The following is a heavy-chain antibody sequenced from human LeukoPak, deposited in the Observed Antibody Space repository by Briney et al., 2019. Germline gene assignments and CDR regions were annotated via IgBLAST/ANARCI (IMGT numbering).Heavy chain of an antibody. Sequence: TGGSLRLSCAASGFTFTDSAMTWVRQPPGKGLEWVSTISSGGGNTIYIDSVKDRFTISRDNSKNTLYLQMNSLRAEDSAIYYCAKGGGYAPLDSWGQGTLVTVSS. J-gene: IGHJ4*02. CDR3: AKGGGYAPLDS. D-gene: IGHD5-12*01. CDR2: ISSGGGNT. V-gene: IGHV3-23*01. CDR1: GFTFTDSA.